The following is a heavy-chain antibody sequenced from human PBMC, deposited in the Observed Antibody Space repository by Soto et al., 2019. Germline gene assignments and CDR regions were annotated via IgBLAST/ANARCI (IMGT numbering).Heavy chain of an antibody. CDR3: ARCRGYSSGRVRLCYFDY. D-gene: IGHD6-19*01. V-gene: IGHV5-51*01. Sequence: GESLKISCKGSGYSFTSYWIGWVRQMPGKGLEWMGIIYPGDSDTRYSPSFQGQVTISADKSISTAYLQWSSLKASDTAMYYCARCRGYSSGRVRLCYFDYWGQGTMVTVCS. J-gene: IGHJ4*02. CDR1: GYSFTSYW. CDR2: IYPGDSDT.